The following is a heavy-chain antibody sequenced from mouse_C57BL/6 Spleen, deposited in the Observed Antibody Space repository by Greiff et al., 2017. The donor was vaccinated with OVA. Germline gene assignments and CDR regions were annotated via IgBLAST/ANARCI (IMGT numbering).Heavy chain of an antibody. V-gene: IGHV1-5*01. CDR3: TRRDHGGLFDY. Sequence: EVQLQQSGTVLARPGASVKMSCKTSGYTFTSYWMHWVKQRPGQGLEWIGAIYPGNSDTSYNQKFKGKAKMTAVTSASTAYMELSSLTNEDSAVYYCTRRDHGGLFDYWGQGTTLTVSS. CDR1: GYTFTSYW. CDR2: IYPGNSDT. D-gene: IGHD3-1*01. J-gene: IGHJ2*01.